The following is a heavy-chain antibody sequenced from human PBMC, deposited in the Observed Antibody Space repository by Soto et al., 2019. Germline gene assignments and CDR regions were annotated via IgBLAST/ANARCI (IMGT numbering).Heavy chain of an antibody. CDR3: ARANTPYPFDM. CDR1: GLTFSTSW. CDR2: SHPAGNVQ. D-gene: IGHD2-2*02. Sequence: VQLVESGGGLVQPGESLRLSCTASGLTFSTSWLTWVRQAPGEGLEWVSNSHPAGNVQHYADSVKERFTISRDNAKNSVFLQMSGLRVEDTAVYYCARANTPYPFDMWGQGTMVTVSS. V-gene: IGHV3-7*01. J-gene: IGHJ3*02.